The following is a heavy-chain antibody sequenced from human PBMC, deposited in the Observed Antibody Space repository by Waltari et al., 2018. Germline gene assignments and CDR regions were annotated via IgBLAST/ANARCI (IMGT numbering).Heavy chain of an antibody. Sequence: EVQLVESGGGLVQPGGSLRLSCAASGFTFSSYSMNWVRQAPGKGLEWVSYISSSSSTIYNADSVKGRFTISRDNAKNSLYLQMNSLRAEDTAVYYCARDQLPKDGPHAFDIWGQGTMVTVSS. CDR2: ISSSSSTI. D-gene: IGHD2-2*01. J-gene: IGHJ3*02. CDR1: GFTFSSYS. V-gene: IGHV3-48*04. CDR3: ARDQLPKDGPHAFDI.